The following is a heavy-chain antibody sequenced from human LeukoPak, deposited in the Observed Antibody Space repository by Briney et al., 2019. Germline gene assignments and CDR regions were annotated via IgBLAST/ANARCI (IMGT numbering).Heavy chain of an antibody. CDR2: IRYDESDK. V-gene: IGHV3-30*02. J-gene: IGHJ3*02. D-gene: IGHD3-22*01. Sequence: GGSLRLSCAASGFTFSHYGMHWVRQAPGKGLEWVAYIRYDESDKYYADSVKGRFTISRDNAKNSLYLQMNSLRAEDTAVYYCARVRYYYDSSGYLGNRDAFDIWGQGTMVTVSS. CDR1: GFTFSHYG. CDR3: ARVRYYYDSSGYLGNRDAFDI.